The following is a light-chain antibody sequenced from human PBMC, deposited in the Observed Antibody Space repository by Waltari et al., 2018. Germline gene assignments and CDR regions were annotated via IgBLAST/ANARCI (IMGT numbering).Light chain of an antibody. J-gene: IGLJ3*02. V-gene: IGLV2-11*01. CDR3: CSYAGTYFWV. CDR1: SSDVGVSDF. CDR2: DVT. Sequence: QSALTQPRSVSGSPGQSVTISCSGTSSDVGVSDFTSWYQHHPGKAPKLRIYDVTKRPSGVPDRFSGSKSGNTASLTISGLQAEDEADYYCCSYAGTYFWVFGGGTKLTVL.